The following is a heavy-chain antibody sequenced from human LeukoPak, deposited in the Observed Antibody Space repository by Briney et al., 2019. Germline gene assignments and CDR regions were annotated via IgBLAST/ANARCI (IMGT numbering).Heavy chain of an antibody. V-gene: IGHV7-4-1*02. CDR1: GYTFTSYA. CDR3: ARDPLQVVTPSLTIDY. D-gene: IGHD4-23*01. J-gene: IGHJ4*02. Sequence: GASVKVSCKASGYTFTSYAMNWVRQAPGQGLEWMGWINTNTGNPTYAQGFTGRFVFSLDTSVSTAYLQISSLKAEDTAMYYCARDPLQVVTPSLTIDYWGQGTLVTVSS. CDR2: INTNTGNP.